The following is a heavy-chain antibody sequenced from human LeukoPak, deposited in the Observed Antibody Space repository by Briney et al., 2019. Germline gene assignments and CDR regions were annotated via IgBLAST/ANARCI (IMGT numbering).Heavy chain of an antibody. D-gene: IGHD5-18*01. CDR2: IKSKTDGGTT. J-gene: IGHJ4*02. V-gene: IGHV3-15*01. CDR1: GFSVSSNC. CDR3: TTGTWIQLWVPDY. Sequence: GGSLRLSCAGSGFSVSSNCMSWVRQAPGKGLEWVGHIKSKTDGGTTDFAAPVKGRFSISRDDSKNTLFLQMNSLKAEDTAVYYCTTGTWIQLWVPDYWGQGTLVTVSS.